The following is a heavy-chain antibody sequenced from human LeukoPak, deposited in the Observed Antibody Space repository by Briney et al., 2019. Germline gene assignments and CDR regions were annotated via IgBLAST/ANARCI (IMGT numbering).Heavy chain of an antibody. Sequence: SETLSLTCTVSGGSISSSSYYWGWIRQPPGKGLEWIGSIYYSGSTYYNPSLKSRVTIPVDTSKNQFSLKLSSVTAADTAVYYCANSSGWYSHYFDYWGQGTLVTVSS. J-gene: IGHJ4*02. D-gene: IGHD6-19*01. V-gene: IGHV4-39*01. CDR3: ANSSGWYSHYFDY. CDR2: IYYSGST. CDR1: GGSISSSSYY.